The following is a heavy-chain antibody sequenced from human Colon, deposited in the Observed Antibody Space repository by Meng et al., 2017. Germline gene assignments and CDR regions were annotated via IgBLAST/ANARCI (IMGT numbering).Heavy chain of an antibody. V-gene: IGHV3-33*01. J-gene: IGHJ5*02. Sequence: GESLKMSCAASGFTFSSYGMHWVRQAPGKGLEWVAVIWYDGSNKYYADSVKGRFTISRDNSKNTLYLQMNSLRAEDTAVYYCARDGAYYYDSSGSNWFDPWGQGTLVTVSS. CDR3: ARDGAYYYDSSGSNWFDP. D-gene: IGHD3-22*01. CDR1: GFTFSSYG. CDR2: IWYDGSNK.